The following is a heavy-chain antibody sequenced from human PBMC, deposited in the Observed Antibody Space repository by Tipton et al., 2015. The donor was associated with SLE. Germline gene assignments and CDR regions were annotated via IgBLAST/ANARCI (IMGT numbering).Heavy chain of an antibody. CDR2: IYHSGTT. J-gene: IGHJ3*02. D-gene: IGHD3-9*01. Sequence: TLSLTCTVSGFSISSYYWGWIRQPPGKGLEWLGTIYHSGTTYYNPSLKSRVTITVDTYTNQFSLRLSSVTAADTAVYYCARVGVNYDVLTAYVPAAFDIWGQGTMVTVSS. CDR1: GFSISSYY. CDR3: ARVGVNYDVLTAYVPAAFDI. V-gene: IGHV4-38-2*02.